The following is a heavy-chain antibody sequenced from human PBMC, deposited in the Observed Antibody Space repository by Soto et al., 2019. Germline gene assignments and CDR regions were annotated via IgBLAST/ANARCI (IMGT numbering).Heavy chain of an antibody. CDR3: AIHTFRVNTPNWLDP. Sequence: SETLSLTCTVSGGSISSSSYYWAWIRQPPGKGLEWIGTIYYSGSTYYNPSLKSRVTISVDTSKHQFSLKLSFVTAVDTAVYYCAIHTFRVNTPNWLDPWGQGTPVTVSS. V-gene: IGHV4-39*01. D-gene: IGHD4-4*01. CDR2: IYYSGST. CDR1: GGSISSSSYY. J-gene: IGHJ5*02.